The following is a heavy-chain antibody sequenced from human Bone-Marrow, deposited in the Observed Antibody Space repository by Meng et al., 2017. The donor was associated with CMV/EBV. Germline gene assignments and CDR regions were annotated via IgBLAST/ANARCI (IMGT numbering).Heavy chain of an antibody. CDR3: ARDNLMITFGGVDKTHWFDP. J-gene: IGHJ5*02. Sequence: SETLSLTCGVSGGSISSYSWPWIRQPPGKALEWVGSISYSGFTNYNPSLKSRVTISVDTSKSQFSLNLSSVTAADTAAYYCARDNLMITFGGVDKTHWFDPWGQGTLVTASS. CDR2: ISYSGFT. CDR1: GGSISSYS. V-gene: IGHV4-59*13. D-gene: IGHD3-16*01.